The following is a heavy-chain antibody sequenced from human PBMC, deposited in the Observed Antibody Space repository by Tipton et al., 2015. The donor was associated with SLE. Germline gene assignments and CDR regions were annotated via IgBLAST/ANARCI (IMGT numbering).Heavy chain of an antibody. Sequence: SLRLSCAASGFTFSSYDMYWVRQAPGKGLEWVALMSFDGSIKYYADSVRGRFTISRDNSKNTLNLQMNSLRAEDTAVYYCSRSGGYQYFEYWGQGTLVTVSS. CDR3: SRSGGYQYFEY. CDR2: MSFDGSIK. D-gene: IGHD3-10*01. CDR1: GFTFSSYD. V-gene: IGHV3-30*03. J-gene: IGHJ4*02.